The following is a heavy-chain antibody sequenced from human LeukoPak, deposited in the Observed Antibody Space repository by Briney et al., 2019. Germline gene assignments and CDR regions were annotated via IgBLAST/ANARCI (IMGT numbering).Heavy chain of an antibody. J-gene: IGHJ5*02. D-gene: IGHD5-12*01. V-gene: IGHV1-18*01. Sequence: GASVKVSCKASGYTFTSYGISWLRQAPGQGLEWMGWISAYNGNTNYAQYFQDRVTMTTDTSTTTAYMELRSLRSDDTAVYYCVRSGSGYDFLGWFDPWGQGTLVSVSS. CDR3: VRSGSGYDFLGWFDP. CDR2: ISAYNGNT. CDR1: GYTFTSYG.